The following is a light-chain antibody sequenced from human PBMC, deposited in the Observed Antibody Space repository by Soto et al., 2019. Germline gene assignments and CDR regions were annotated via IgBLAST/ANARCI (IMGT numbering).Light chain of an antibody. Sequence: DIQMTQSPSSLSASVGDRVTITCRASQSISASLNWYQHKPGKAPKLLIYAASSLQSGVPSRFSGSGSGTDFTLTISSLQPDDFGTYYCQQSDHSPIYTFGQGTHLEIK. V-gene: IGKV1-39*01. CDR1: QSISAS. J-gene: IGKJ2*01. CDR2: AAS. CDR3: QQSDHSPIYT.